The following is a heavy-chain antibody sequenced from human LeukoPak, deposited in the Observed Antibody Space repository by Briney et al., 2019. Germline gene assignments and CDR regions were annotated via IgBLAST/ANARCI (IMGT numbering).Heavy chain of an antibody. D-gene: IGHD6-19*01. CDR2: ISYDGSNK. V-gene: IGHV3-30*18. Sequence: GGSLRLSCAASRFTFSSYGMHWVRQAPGKGLEWVAVISYDGSNKYYADSVKGRFTISRDNSKNTLYLQMNSLRAEDTAVYYCAKDLTDSSGCWGQGTLVTVSS. CDR3: AKDLTDSSGC. CDR1: RFTFSSYG. J-gene: IGHJ4*02.